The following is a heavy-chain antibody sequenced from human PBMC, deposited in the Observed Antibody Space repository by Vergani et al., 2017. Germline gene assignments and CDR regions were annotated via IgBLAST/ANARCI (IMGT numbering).Heavy chain of an antibody. V-gene: IGHV4-4*07. J-gene: IGHJ5*02. CDR3: ARDQYDILTGYYNVGWFDP. Sequence: QVQLQESGPGLVKPSETLSLTCTVSGGSISSYYWSWIRQPAGKGLEWIGRIYTSGSTNDNPSLKSRVTMSVDTSQNQFSLKLSSVTAADTAVYYCARDQYDILTGYYNVGWFDPWGQGTLVTVSS. CDR2: IYTSGST. CDR1: GGSISSYY. D-gene: IGHD3-9*01.